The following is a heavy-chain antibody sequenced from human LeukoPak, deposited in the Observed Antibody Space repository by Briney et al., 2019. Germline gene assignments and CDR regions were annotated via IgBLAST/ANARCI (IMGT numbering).Heavy chain of an antibody. J-gene: IGHJ5*02. CDR3: ARGSTGEDSSVSHNP. D-gene: IGHD3-22*01. V-gene: IGHV3-30*01. CDR2: ISYDGSNK. Sequence: ARSLRLSCAASGFTFSSYAMHWVRQAPGKGLEWVAVISYDGSNKYYADSVKGRFTISRDNSKNTLYLQMNSLRAEDTAVYYCARGSTGEDSSVSHNPWGQGTLVTVSS. CDR1: GFTFSSYA.